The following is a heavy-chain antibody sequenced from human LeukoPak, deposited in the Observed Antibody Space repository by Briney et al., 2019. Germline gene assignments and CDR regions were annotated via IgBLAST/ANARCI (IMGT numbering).Heavy chain of an antibody. V-gene: IGHV1-69*04. Sequence: SVKVSCKASGGTFSSYVIIWVRQAPGQGLEWMGRITPIHGIANYAQKFQGRVTITADKSTSTAYMELSSLRSEDTAVYYCASTPADYYDSRDYFDYWGQGTLVTVSS. J-gene: IGHJ4*02. CDR1: GGTFSSYV. D-gene: IGHD3-22*01. CDR3: ASTPADYYDSRDYFDY. CDR2: ITPIHGIA.